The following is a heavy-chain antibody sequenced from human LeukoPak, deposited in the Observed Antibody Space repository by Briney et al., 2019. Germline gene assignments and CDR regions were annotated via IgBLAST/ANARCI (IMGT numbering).Heavy chain of an antibody. Sequence: PGVSLRLSCAASGFSFSTYAMNWVRQAPWKGLRWVSPISGSGGSTYYADSVKGRFTISRDNSKNTLFLQMNSLRAEDTAVYYCAKDGGFGVGYFDYWGQGILVTVSS. CDR3: AKDGGFGVGYFDY. D-gene: IGHD3-16*01. V-gene: IGHV3-23*01. CDR1: GFSFSTYA. CDR2: ISGSGGST. J-gene: IGHJ4*02.